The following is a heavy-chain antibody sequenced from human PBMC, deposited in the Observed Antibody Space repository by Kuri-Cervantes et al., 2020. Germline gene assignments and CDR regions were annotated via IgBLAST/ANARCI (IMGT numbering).Heavy chain of an antibody. V-gene: IGHV1-2*02. Sequence: ASVKVSCKASGYTFTGYYMHWVRQAPGQGLEWMGWINPNSGGTNYAQKFQGRVTMTRDTSISTAYMELRSLRSDDTAVYYCAREDIAVVPAATYYGMDVWGQGTTVTVSS. CDR3: AREDIAVVPAATYYGMDV. D-gene: IGHD2-2*01. CDR2: INPNSGGT. J-gene: IGHJ6*02. CDR1: GYTFTGYY.